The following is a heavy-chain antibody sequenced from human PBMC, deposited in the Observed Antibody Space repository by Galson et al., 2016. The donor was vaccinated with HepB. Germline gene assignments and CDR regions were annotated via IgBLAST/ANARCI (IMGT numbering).Heavy chain of an antibody. CDR3: VRGNSIFGVLLREKRHWFDP. CDR2: VYHNGAT. Sequence: ETLSLTCVVSGYSISRTNWWSWVRQPAGKGLEWIGEVYHNGATNYNPSLKSRVTMSVDKSSNQFSLKLTSVTAADTAVYYCVRGNSIFGVLLREKRHWFDPWGQGTLVTVSS. V-gene: IGHV4-4*02. D-gene: IGHD3-3*01. CDR1: GYSISRTNW. J-gene: IGHJ5*02.